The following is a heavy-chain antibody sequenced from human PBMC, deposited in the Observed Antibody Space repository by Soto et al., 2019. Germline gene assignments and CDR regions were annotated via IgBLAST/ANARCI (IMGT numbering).Heavy chain of an antibody. CDR1: GFTFSSYA. V-gene: IGHV3-30-3*01. Sequence: PGGSLRLSCAASGFTFSSYAMHWVRQAPGKGLEWVAVISYDGSNKYYADSVKGRFTISRDNSKNTLYLQMNSLRAEDTAVYYCASSFDYYDSSGYPDYWGQGTLVTVSS. D-gene: IGHD3-22*01. J-gene: IGHJ4*02. CDR3: ASSFDYYDSSGYPDY. CDR2: ISYDGSNK.